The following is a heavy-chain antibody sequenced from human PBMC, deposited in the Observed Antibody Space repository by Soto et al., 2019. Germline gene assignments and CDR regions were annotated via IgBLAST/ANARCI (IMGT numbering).Heavy chain of an antibody. CDR3: ARDRIQLWLGDYYYGMDV. D-gene: IGHD5-18*01. V-gene: IGHV1-2*02. J-gene: IGHJ6*02. CDR2: INPNSGGT. Sequence: ASVKVSCKASGYTFTGYYMHWVRQAPGQGLEWMGWINPNSGGTNYAQKFQGRVTMTRDTPISTAYMELSRLRSDDTAVYYCARDRIQLWLGDYYYGMDVWGQGTTVTVSS. CDR1: GYTFTGYY.